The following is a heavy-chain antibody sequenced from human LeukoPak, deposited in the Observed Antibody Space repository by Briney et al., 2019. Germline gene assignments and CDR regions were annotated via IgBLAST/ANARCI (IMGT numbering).Heavy chain of an antibody. Sequence: ASVKVSCKASGYTFTGYYMHWVRQAPGQGLEWMGWINPNSGGTNYAQKFQGRVTMTRDTAISTAYMELSRLRSDDTAVYYCATVSYSSSWPDYWGQGTLVTVSS. CDR3: ATVSYSSSWPDY. CDR1: GYTFTGYY. CDR2: INPNSGGT. D-gene: IGHD6-13*01. J-gene: IGHJ4*02. V-gene: IGHV1-2*02.